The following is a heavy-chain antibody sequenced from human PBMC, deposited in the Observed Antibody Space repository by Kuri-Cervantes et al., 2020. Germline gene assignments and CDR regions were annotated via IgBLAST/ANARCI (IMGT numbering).Heavy chain of an antibody. D-gene: IGHD6-19*01. CDR2: INAGNGNT. CDR1: GYTFTSYA. V-gene: IGHV1-3*01. J-gene: IGHJ4*02. CDR3: ARGGSSGCLDY. Sequence: ASVKVSCKASGYTFTSYAMHWVRQAPGQRLEWMGWINAGNGNTKYSQKFQGRVTITRDTSASTAYMELSRLRSDDTAVYYCARGGSSGCLDYWSQGTLVTVSS.